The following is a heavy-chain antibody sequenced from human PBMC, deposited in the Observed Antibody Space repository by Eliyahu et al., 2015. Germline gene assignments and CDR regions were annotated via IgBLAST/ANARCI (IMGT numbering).Heavy chain of an antibody. CDR1: GFTFSSYW. J-gene: IGHJ4*02. Sequence: SLTLSCVASGFTFSSYWMHWVRQVPGKGLVWVSRIKTDGSITSYADSVKGRFTISRDNAKNTLYLQMNSLRAEDTAVYYCARGFRDYWGQGTLVTVSS. CDR3: ARGFRDY. V-gene: IGHV3-74*01. CDR2: IKTDGSIT.